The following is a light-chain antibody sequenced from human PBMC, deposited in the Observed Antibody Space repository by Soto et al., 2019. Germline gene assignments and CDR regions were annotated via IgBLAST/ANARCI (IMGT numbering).Light chain of an antibody. CDR3: QEYNSYSLT. CDR2: KAS. V-gene: IGKV1-5*03. Sequence: DIQMTQSPSTLSASVGDRVTITCRASQTISSWLAWYQQKPGKAPKLRIYKASTLESGVPSRFSGSGSGTEFTLTISSLQPDDFATYYCQEYNSYSLTFGGGTKVEIK. CDR1: QTISSW. J-gene: IGKJ4*01.